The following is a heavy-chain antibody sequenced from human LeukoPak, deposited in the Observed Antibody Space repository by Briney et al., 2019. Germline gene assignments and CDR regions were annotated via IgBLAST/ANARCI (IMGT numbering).Heavy chain of an antibody. CDR3: AKPGGSDYGDYLSHVY. V-gene: IGHV3-23*01. D-gene: IGHD4-17*01. CDR2: ISGSGDNT. Sequence: GSLRLSCAASGFTFSGFAMSWVRRTPGKGLEWVSGISGSGDNTLYADSVKGRFTISRDNSKNTLYLEMNSLRAEDTAVYYCAKPGGSDYGDYLSHVYWGQGTLVTVSS. CDR1: GFTFSGFA. J-gene: IGHJ4*02.